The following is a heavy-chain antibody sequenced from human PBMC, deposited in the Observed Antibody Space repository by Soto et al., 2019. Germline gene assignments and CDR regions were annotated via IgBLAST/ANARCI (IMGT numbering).Heavy chain of an antibody. CDR3: ARHVSQYIAARREGGGSFDY. J-gene: IGHJ4*02. CDR2: IYYSGST. D-gene: IGHD6-6*01. CDR1: GGSISSSSYY. Sequence: QLQLQESGPGLVKPSETLSLTCTVSGGSISSSSYYWGWIRQPPGKGLEWIGSIYYSGSTYYNPSLKSRVTISVDTSKNQFSLKLSSVTAADTAVYYCARHVSQYIAARREGGGSFDYWGQGTLVTVSS. V-gene: IGHV4-39*01.